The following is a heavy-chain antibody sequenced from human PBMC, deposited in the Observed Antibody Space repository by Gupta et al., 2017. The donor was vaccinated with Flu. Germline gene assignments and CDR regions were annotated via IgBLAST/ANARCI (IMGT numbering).Heavy chain of an antibody. CDR1: GFTFSSYG. V-gene: IGHV3-33*01. CDR3: ARDGLPVVRRALDIDY. D-gene: IGHD2-15*01. J-gene: IGHJ4*02. CDR2: IWYDGSNK. Sequence: QVQLVESGGGVVQPGRSLRLSCAASGFTFSSYGMHWVRQAPGKGLEWVAVIWYDGSNKYYADSVKGRFTISRDNSKNTLYLQMNSLRAEDTAVYYCARDGLPVVRRALDIDYWGQGTLVTVSS.